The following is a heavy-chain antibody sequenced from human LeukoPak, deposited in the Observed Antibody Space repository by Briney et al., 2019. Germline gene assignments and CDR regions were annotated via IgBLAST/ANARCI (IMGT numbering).Heavy chain of an antibody. Sequence: SETLSLTCTVSGGSIGSYYWSWIRQPAGKGLEWIGRIYTSGSTSYNPSLKSRVTMSEDTPKNQFSLKLSSVTAADTAVYYCARHGRDGYNYGPVVYYWGQGTLVTVSS. V-gene: IGHV4-4*07. CDR2: IYTSGST. D-gene: IGHD5-24*01. J-gene: IGHJ4*02. CDR1: GGSIGSYY. CDR3: ARHGRDGYNYGPVVYY.